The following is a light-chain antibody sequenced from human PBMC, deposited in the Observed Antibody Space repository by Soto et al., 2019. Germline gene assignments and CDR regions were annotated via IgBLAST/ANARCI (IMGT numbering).Light chain of an antibody. Sequence: EIVMTQSPATLSVSPGERATLSCRASQSVFSSLAWYQQKPGQAPRLLIYGASTRATGIPARFSGRGSGTEFTLTISSLRPEDFGVYYCQQYRSWPRTLGQGTKVDIK. CDR3: QQYRSWPRT. V-gene: IGKV3D-15*01. CDR2: GAS. CDR1: QSVFSS. J-gene: IGKJ1*01.